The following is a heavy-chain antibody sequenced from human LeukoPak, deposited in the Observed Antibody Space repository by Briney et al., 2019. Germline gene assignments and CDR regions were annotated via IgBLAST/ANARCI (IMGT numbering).Heavy chain of an antibody. D-gene: IGHD3-10*01. CDR2: ISAYNGNT. V-gene: IGHV1-18*01. CDR1: GFTFTSYG. Sequence: GSLKLSCKASGFTFTSYGISWVRQAPGQGLEWVGWISAYNGNTNYAQTLQGRVTVTTDTSTNTAYMEMRSLRSDDTAVYYCARDDFLYYGSGSYYLSPAGDYWGQGTLVTVS. J-gene: IGHJ4*02. CDR3: ARDDFLYYGSGSYYLSPAGDY.